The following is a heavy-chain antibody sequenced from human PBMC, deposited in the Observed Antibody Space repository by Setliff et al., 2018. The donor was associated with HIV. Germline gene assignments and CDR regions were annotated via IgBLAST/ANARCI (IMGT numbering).Heavy chain of an antibody. J-gene: IGHJ4*02. CDR3: ANTYYDFWSGYSTPDY. CDR2: ISDSSSYI. D-gene: IGHD3-3*01. CDR1: GFTFSSYG. V-gene: IGHV3-21*01. Sequence: GSLRLSCAASGFTFSSYGMNWVRQAPGKGLEWVSSISDSSSYIYYADSVKGRFTISRDNSKNTLYLQMNSLRAEDTAVYYCANTYYDFWSGYSTPDYWGQGTLVTVSS.